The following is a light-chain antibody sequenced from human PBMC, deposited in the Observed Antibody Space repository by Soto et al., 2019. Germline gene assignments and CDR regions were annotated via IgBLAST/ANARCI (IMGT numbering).Light chain of an antibody. CDR2: EVF. V-gene: IGLV2-14*01. J-gene: IGLJ2*01. Sequence: QSALTQPASVSGSPGQSITISCTGTSSDVGGYNYVSWYQQHPGKVPKLIIFEVFRRPSGISTRFSGSKSGNTASLTISGLQAEDEADYYCCSYTTTSTFVFGGGTKVTVL. CDR1: SSDVGGYNY. CDR3: CSYTTTSTFV.